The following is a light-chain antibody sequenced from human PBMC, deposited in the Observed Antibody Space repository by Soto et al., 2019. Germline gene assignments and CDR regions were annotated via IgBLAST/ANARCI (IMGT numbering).Light chain of an antibody. Sequence: IVLVHSPATLSLSPGEIAALSCRASQSVGSYLAWYQHKPGQAPRLLISDASNRATGIPARFSGSGSETDFTLTISSLEPEDSAVYYCQQRKSWPAITFGQGTRLEIK. CDR2: DAS. CDR3: QQRKSWPAIT. J-gene: IGKJ5*01. CDR1: QSVGSY. V-gene: IGKV3-11*01.